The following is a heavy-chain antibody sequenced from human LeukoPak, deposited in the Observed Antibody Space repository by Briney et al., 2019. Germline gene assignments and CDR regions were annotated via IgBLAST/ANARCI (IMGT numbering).Heavy chain of an antibody. CDR2: IKQDESKK. J-gene: IGHJ4*02. CDR1: GFTFSSFW. Sequence: GGSLRLSCAASGFTFSSFWMTWVRQAPGKGLEWVANIKQDESKKYYAGSVKGRFTISRDNAKNSLYLQMSNLRAEDTAIYFCARSMGYCSGGSCFPLDYWGQGTRVSVS. V-gene: IGHV3-7*01. CDR3: ARSMGYCSGGSCFPLDY. D-gene: IGHD2-15*01.